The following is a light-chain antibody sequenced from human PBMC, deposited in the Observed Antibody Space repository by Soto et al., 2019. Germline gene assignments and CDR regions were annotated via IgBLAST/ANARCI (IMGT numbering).Light chain of an antibody. V-gene: IGKV3D-20*02. Sequence: EIVLTQSPGTLSLSPGERATLSCRASQSVSSSYLAWYQQKPGQAPRLLIYGASSRATGIPARFSGTGSGTDFTLTISSLEPEDFAVYYCQQRSNWPPWTFGQGTKVDI. CDR2: GAS. J-gene: IGKJ1*01. CDR3: QQRSNWPPWT. CDR1: QSVSSSY.